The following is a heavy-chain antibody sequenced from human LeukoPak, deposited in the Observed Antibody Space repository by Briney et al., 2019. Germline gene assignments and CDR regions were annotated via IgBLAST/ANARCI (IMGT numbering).Heavy chain of an antibody. V-gene: IGHV3-11*01. CDR3: ARVSYDFWSGYYHPYYYYYMDV. J-gene: IGHJ6*03. D-gene: IGHD3-3*01. CDR2: ISSSGSTI. Sequence: GGSLRLSCAASGFTFSDYYMSWIHQAPGKGLEWVSYISSSGSTIYYADSVKGRFTISRDNAKNSLYLQMNSLRAEDTAVYYCARVSYDFWSGYYHPYYYYYMDVWGKGTTVTVSS. CDR1: GFTFSDYY.